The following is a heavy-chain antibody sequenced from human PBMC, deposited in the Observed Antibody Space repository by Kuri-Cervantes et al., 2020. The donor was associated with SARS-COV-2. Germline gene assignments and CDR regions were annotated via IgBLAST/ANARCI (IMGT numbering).Heavy chain of an antibody. V-gene: IGHV3-15*01. J-gene: IGHJ4*02. CDR2: IKSKTDGGTT. Sequence: GGSLRLSCAASGFTFSSYWMSWVRQAPGKGLEWVGRIKSKTDGGTTDYAAPVKGRFTISRDDSKNTLYLQMNSLKTEDTAVYYCTTFYSSSWYRAEESFDYWGQGTLVTVSS. D-gene: IGHD6-13*01. CDR1: GFTFSSYW. CDR3: TTFYSSSWYRAEESFDY.